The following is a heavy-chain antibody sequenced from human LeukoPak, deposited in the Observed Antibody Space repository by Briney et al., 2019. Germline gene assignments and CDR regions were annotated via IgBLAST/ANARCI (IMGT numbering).Heavy chain of an antibody. CDR3: AGSDYYDSSGSATN. CDR1: GFTVSSNY. D-gene: IGHD3-22*01. J-gene: IGHJ4*02. Sequence: GGSLRLSCAASGFTVSSNYMSWVRQAPGKGLEWVSVIYSGGSTYYADSVKGRFTISRDNSKNTLYLQMNSLRAEDTAVYYCAGSDYYDSSGSATNWGQGTLVTVSS. CDR2: IYSGGST. V-gene: IGHV3-66*01.